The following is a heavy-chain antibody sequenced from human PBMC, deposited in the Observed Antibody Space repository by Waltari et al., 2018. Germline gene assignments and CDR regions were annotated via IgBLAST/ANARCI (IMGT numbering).Heavy chain of an antibody. Sequence: QVQLVQSGAEVKKPGASVKVSCKASGYTFTGSYMHWVRQAPGQGLEWMGRINPNSGGTNNAQKCKGRVTMTRDTSISTAYMELSRLRSDDTAVYYCAWLVPDNWFDPWGQGTLVTVSS. CDR2: INPNSGGT. J-gene: IGHJ5*02. CDR3: AWLVPDNWFDP. V-gene: IGHV1-2*06. D-gene: IGHD5-12*01. CDR1: GYTFTGSY.